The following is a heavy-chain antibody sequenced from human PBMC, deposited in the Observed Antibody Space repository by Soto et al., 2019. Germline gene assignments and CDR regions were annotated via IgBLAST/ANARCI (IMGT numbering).Heavy chain of an antibody. CDR2: IYYSGST. D-gene: IGHD3-16*01. CDR1: GGSISSYY. CDR3: AREKSYDYVWGGYYFDY. J-gene: IGHJ4*02. Sequence: QVQLQESGPGLVKPSETLSLTCTVSGGSISSYYWSWIRQPPGKGLEWIGYIYYSGSTNYNPSLKRRVTISVDTSKNQFSLKLSSVTAADTAVYYCAREKSYDYVWGGYYFDYWGQGTLVTVSS. V-gene: IGHV4-59*01.